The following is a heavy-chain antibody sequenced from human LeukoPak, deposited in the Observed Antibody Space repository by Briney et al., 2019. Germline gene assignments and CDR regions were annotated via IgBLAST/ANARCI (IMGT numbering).Heavy chain of an antibody. CDR2: LIPIFGTA. CDR3: ARADRHYYDSSGYDADC. Sequence: ASVKVSCKASGGTFSSYANSWVRQAPGQGLEWMGGLIPIFGTANYAQKFQGRVTITADESTSTAYMELSSLRSEDTAVYYCARADRHYYDSSGYDADCWGQGTLVTVSS. V-gene: IGHV1-69*13. CDR1: GGTFSSYA. D-gene: IGHD3-22*01. J-gene: IGHJ4*02.